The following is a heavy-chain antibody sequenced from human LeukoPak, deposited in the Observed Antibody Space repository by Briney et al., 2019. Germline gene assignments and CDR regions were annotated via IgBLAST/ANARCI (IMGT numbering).Heavy chain of an antibody. Sequence: SETLSLTCTVSGGSISSYYWSWIRQPAGKGLEWFGRISTSGSTHYNPSLKSRVTMSVDTSKNQFSLKLSSVTAADTAVYYCARVNEKTDCSGGSCYYFDYWGQGTLVTVSS. CDR2: ISTSGST. J-gene: IGHJ4*02. D-gene: IGHD2-15*01. V-gene: IGHV4-4*07. CDR3: ARVNEKTDCSGGSCYYFDY. CDR1: GGSISSYY.